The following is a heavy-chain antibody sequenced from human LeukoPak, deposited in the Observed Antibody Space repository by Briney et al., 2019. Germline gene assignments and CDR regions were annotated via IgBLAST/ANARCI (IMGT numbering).Heavy chain of an antibody. D-gene: IGHD2-15*01. V-gene: IGHV3-48*03. CDR1: GFTFSSYE. CDR2: ISSSGSTV. Sequence: GGSLRLSCAGSGFTFSSYEMNWVRQAPGKGLEWVSFISSSGSTVYYADSVKGRFTISRDNAKNSLYLQMNSLRAEDTALYYCAKAPVTTCRGAFCYPFDYWGLGTLVTVSS. CDR3: AKAPVTTCRGAFCYPFDY. J-gene: IGHJ4*02.